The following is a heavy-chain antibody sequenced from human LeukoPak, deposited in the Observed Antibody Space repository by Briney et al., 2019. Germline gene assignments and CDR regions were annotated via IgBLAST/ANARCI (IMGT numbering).Heavy chain of an antibody. CDR2: ISWNSGSI. CDR1: GFTFDDYA. D-gene: IGHD2-15*01. J-gene: IGHJ4*02. Sequence: GGSLRLSCAASGFTFDDYAMHWVRQAPGKGLEWVSGISWNSGSIGYADSVKGRFTISRDNAKNSLYLQMNSLRAEDTAVYYCARHEETCSGGFCFLDYFDPWGQGTLVTVSS. V-gene: IGHV3-9*01. CDR3: ARHEETCSGGFCFLDYFDP.